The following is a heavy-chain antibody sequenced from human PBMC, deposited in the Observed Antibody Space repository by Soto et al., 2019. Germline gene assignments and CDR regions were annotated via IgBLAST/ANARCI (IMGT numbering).Heavy chain of an antibody. D-gene: IGHD3-22*01. CDR3: ARKGKSGYFNWFDP. J-gene: IGHJ5*02. Sequence: GESLKISCGTSGYRFTSYWIAWVRQMPGKGLEWMGIIFPSDSDTRYSPSFQGQVTISADRSTSTVFLQWASLKASDTAVYSCARKGKSGYFNWFDPWGQGTLVTVSS. V-gene: IGHV5-51*01. CDR2: IFPSDSDT. CDR1: GYRFTSYW.